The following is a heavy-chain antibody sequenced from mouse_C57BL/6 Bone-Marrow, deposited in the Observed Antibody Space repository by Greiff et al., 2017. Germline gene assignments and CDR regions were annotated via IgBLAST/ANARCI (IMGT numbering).Heavy chain of an antibody. V-gene: IGHV14-2*01. D-gene: IGHD2-5*01. CDR3: AYSNPDFDV. J-gene: IGHJ1*03. Sequence: EVQLVESGAELVKPGASVKLSYYMHWVKQRTEQGLEWIGRIDPEDGETKYAPKFQGKATITADTSSNTAYLQLSSLTSEDTAVYYCAYSNPDFDVWGTGTTVTVSS. CDR1: Y. CDR2: IDPEDGET.